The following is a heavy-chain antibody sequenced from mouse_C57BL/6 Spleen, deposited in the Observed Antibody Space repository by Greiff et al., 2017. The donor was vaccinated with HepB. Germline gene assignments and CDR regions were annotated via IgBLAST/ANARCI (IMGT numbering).Heavy chain of an antibody. Sequence: EVQLQQSGPELVKPGASVKIPCKASGYTFTDYNMDWVEQSHGKSLEWIGDINPNNGGTIYNQKFKGKATLTVDKSSSTAYMELRSLTSEDTAVYYCARRANWDWYFDVWGTGTTVTVSS. CDR1: GYTFTDYN. J-gene: IGHJ1*03. V-gene: IGHV1-18*01. CDR2: INPNNGGT. D-gene: IGHD4-1*01. CDR3: ARRANWDWYFDV.